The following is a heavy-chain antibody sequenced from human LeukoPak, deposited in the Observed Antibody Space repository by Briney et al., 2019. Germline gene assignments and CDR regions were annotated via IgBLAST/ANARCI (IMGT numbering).Heavy chain of an antibody. V-gene: IGHV3-23*01. CDR3: AKDKQRGHDYHPFDY. J-gene: IGHJ4*02. Sequence: PGGSLRLSCAASGFTFSSYAMSWVRQAPGKGLEWVSAISGSGGSTYYADSVKGRFTISRDNSKNTLYLQMNSLRAEDTAVYYCAKDKQRGHDYHPFDYWGQGTLVTVSS. CDR2: ISGSGGST. D-gene: IGHD3-16*01. CDR1: GFTFSSYA.